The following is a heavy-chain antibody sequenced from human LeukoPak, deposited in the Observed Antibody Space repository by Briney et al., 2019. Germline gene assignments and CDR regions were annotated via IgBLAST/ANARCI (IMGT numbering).Heavy chain of an antibody. V-gene: IGHV4-59*08. Sequence: SEPLSLTCSVSGGSISSLYWSWIRQPPGKGLEWIGYIYYTGSTNYNPSLKSRVTMFVDMSKNQFSLRLSSVTAADTAMYYCARHRAYSSSSPFDYWGQGTLVTVSS. J-gene: IGHJ4*02. CDR2: IYYTGST. CDR1: GGSISSLY. D-gene: IGHD6-6*01. CDR3: ARHRAYSSSSPFDY.